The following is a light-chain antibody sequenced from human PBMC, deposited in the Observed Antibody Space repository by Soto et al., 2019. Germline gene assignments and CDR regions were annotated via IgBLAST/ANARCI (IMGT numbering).Light chain of an antibody. Sequence: QSALTQPASVSGSPGQSITISCTGTSSDVGGYNYVSWYQQLPGKAPKLMIYDVSDRPSGVSNRFSGSKSGNTASLTISGLQAEDEADYYCSSYTISSLHVFGTGTKGTVL. J-gene: IGLJ1*01. CDR2: DVS. CDR3: SSYTISSLHV. CDR1: SSDVGGYNY. V-gene: IGLV2-14*01.